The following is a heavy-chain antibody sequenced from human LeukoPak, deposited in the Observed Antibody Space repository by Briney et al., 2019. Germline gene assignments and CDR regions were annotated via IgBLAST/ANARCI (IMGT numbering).Heavy chain of an antibody. CDR3: ARRPRAGWFDP. J-gene: IGHJ5*02. CDR1: GGSISSSSYY. V-gene: IGHV4-39*01. CDR2: IYYSGST. Sequence: SETLSLTCTVSGGSISSSSYYWGWIRQPPGKGLEWIGSIYYSGSTYYNPSLKSRVTISVDTSKNQFSLMLRSVTAADTAVYYCARRPRAGWFDPWGQGTLVTVSS.